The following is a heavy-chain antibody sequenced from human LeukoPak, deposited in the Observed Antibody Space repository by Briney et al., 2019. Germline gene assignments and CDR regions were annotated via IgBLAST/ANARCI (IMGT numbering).Heavy chain of an antibody. CDR2: IYYSGST. Sequence: SETLSLTCTVSGGSISSSSYYWGWIRQPPGKGLEWIGSIYYSGSTYYNPSLKSRVTISVDTSKNQFSLKLSSVTAADTAVYYCARVAAAGYYFDYWGQGTLVTVSS. J-gene: IGHJ4*02. CDR1: GGSISSSSYY. V-gene: IGHV4-39*07. CDR3: ARVAAAGYYFDY. D-gene: IGHD6-25*01.